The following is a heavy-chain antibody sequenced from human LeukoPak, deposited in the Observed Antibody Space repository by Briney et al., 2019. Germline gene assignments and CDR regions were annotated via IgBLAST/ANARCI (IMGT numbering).Heavy chain of an antibody. V-gene: IGHV3-30*02. Sequence: GGSLRLSCVASGVTFGTYGLHWVRQAPGKGLEWVAFIRFDGGDKSYADSVKGRFTISRDNSKNTLYLQMNSLRVEDTAMYYCAKVLPLTFYYMGVWGNGTTVTVSS. CDR3: AKVLPLTFYYMGV. CDR1: GVTFGTYG. CDR2: IRFDGGDK. J-gene: IGHJ6*03.